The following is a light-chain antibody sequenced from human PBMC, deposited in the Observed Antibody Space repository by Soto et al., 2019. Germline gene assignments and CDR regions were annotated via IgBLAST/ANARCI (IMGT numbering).Light chain of an antibody. CDR1: QSVSSN. CDR2: GAS. Sequence: IVMTQSPATLSVSPGERATLSCRDSQSVSSNLAWYQQKPGQAPRLLIYGASTRATGIPDRFSGRGSGTDFTLTISSLETEDFAVYYCQQRSNWPRTFGQGTKVDIK. J-gene: IGKJ1*01. V-gene: IGKV3-15*01. CDR3: QQRSNWPRT.